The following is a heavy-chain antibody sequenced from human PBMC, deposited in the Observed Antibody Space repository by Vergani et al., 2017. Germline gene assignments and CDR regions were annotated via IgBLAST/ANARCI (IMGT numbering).Heavy chain of an antibody. CDR2: IRSTSSSTI. CDR3: ARGRSGFYFDY. J-gene: IGHJ4*02. V-gene: IGHV3-48*01. D-gene: IGHD2-15*01. Sequence: EVHLVESGGGLVQPGGSLRLSCASSGFTSCSYSMNWVRQAPGKGLEWVSYIRSTSSSTIYYADSVKGRFTISRDNAKNSLYLQMNSLRAEDTAVYYCARGRSGFYFDYWGQGTLVTVSS. CDR1: GFTSCSYS.